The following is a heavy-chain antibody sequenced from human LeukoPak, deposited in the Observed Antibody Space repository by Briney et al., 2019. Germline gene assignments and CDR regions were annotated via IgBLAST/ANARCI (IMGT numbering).Heavy chain of an antibody. Sequence: SETLSLTCAVSGGSISSSSYYWGWIRQPPGTGLEWIGSIYYSGSTYYNPSLKSRVTISVDTSKNQFSLKLSSVTAADTAVYYCARHSSPLGYYYYGMDVWGQGTTVTVSS. CDR2: IYYSGST. D-gene: IGHD2/OR15-2a*01. V-gene: IGHV4-39*01. CDR3: ARHSSPLGYYYYGMDV. J-gene: IGHJ6*02. CDR1: GGSISSSSYY.